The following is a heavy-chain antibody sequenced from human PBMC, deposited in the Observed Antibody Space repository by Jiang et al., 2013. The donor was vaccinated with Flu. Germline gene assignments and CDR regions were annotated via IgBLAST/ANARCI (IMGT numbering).Heavy chain of an antibody. J-gene: IGHJ6*02. CDR3: ARIVVVPASPYGMDV. CDR1: GASISSDKW. CDR2: IYHSGTT. Sequence: GPGLVKPSGTLSLTCGVSGASISSDKWWNWVRQPPGKGLEWIGEIYHSGTTNYNPSLKSRVTISVDKSKNQFSLKLSSVTAADTAVYYCARIVVVPASPYGMDVWGQGDHGHRLL. D-gene: IGHD2-15*01. V-gene: IGHV4-4*02.